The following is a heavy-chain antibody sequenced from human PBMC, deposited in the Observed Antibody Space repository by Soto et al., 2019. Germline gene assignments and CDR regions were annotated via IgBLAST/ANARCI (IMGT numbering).Heavy chain of an antibody. Sequence: GASVKVSCKASGGTFSSYAISWVRQAPGQGLEWMGGIIPIFGTANYAQKFQGRVTITADESTSTAYMELSSLRSEDTAVYYCARDTAHSGSYYYRFDPWGQGPLFTVSS. J-gene: IGHJ5*02. CDR2: IIPIFGTA. CDR3: ARDTAHSGSYYYRFDP. V-gene: IGHV1-69*13. CDR1: GGTFSSYA. D-gene: IGHD1-26*01.